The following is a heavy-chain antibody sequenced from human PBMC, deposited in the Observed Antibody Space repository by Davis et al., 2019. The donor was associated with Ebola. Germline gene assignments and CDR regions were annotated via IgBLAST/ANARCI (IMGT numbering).Heavy chain of an antibody. J-gene: IGHJ4*02. V-gene: IGHV4-4*07. Sequence: SETLSLTCTVSGGSISSYYWSWIRQPAGKGLEWIGRIYTSGSTNYNPSLKSRVTMSVDTSKNQFSLKLSSVTAADTAVYYCARDWGDILTGYYLNYFDYWGQGTLVTVSS. CDR2: IYTSGST. CDR1: GGSISSYY. D-gene: IGHD3-9*01. CDR3: ARDWGDILTGYYLNYFDY.